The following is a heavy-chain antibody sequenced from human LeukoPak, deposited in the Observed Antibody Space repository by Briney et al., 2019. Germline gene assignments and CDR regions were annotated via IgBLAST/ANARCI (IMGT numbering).Heavy chain of an antibody. D-gene: IGHD5-18*01. CDR2: IKQDGSEK. CDR1: GFTFSSYW. J-gene: IGHJ6*02. V-gene: IGHV3-7*04. CDR3: ARDCGYSYGLYSDSGMDV. Sequence: PGGSLRLSCAASGFTFSSYWMSWVRQAPGKGLEWVANIKQDGSEKYYVDSVKGRFTISRDNAKNSLYLQMNSLRAEDTAVYYCARDCGYSYGLYSDSGMDVWGQGTTVTVSS.